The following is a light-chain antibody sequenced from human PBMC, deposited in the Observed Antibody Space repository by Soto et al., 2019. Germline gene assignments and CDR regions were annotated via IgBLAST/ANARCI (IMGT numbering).Light chain of an antibody. CDR1: QSVSTR. V-gene: IGKV1-33*01. Sequence: IRMCHSPSAVSATIGDRVTIICRASQSVSTRLAWYQQKPGKAPKLQIYDASNLETGVPSRFSGSGSGTDFTFTISSLQPEDIATYYCQQYDNLPYTLGQGTRLEI. CDR2: DAS. J-gene: IGKJ5*01. CDR3: QQYDNLPYT.